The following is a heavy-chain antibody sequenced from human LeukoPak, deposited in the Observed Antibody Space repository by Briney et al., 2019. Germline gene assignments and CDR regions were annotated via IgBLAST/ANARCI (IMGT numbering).Heavy chain of an antibody. Sequence: SETLSLTCTVSGGSISSYYWSWIRQPPGKGLEWIGDIYYSGSTNYNPSLKSRVTISVDTSKNQFSLKLSSVTAADTAVYYCASSGIAAALSYYGMDVWGQGTTVTVSS. CDR3: ASSGIAAALSYYGMDV. V-gene: IGHV4-59*01. CDR1: GGSISSYY. J-gene: IGHJ6*02. CDR2: IYYSGST. D-gene: IGHD6-13*01.